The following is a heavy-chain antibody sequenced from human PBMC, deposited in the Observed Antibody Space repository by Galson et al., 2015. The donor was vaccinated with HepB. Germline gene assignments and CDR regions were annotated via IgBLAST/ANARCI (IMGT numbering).Heavy chain of an antibody. CDR1: GGTFSSYA. V-gene: IGHV1-69*13. CDR2: IIPIFGIA. CDR3: ARAVSRERDGYNFYY. J-gene: IGHJ4*02. D-gene: IGHD5-24*01. Sequence: SVKVSCKASGGTFSSYAISWVRQAPGQGLEWMGGIIPIFGIANYAQKFQGRVTITADESTSTAYMELSSLRTEDTAVYYCARAVSRERDGYNFYYWGQGTLVTVSS.